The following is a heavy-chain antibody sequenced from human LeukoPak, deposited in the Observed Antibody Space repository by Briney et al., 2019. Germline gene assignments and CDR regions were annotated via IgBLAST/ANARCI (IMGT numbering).Heavy chain of an antibody. CDR2: IWYDGSNE. CDR1: GFSFTIYA. CDR3: ARDKDYDFWSGYGLDY. D-gene: IGHD3-3*01. Sequence: GGSLRLSCAASGFSFTIYAMHWVRQAPGKGLEWVSVIWYDGSNEYYADSVKGRFTISRDNSKNTLYLQVNSLRAEDTAVYYCARDKDYDFWSGYGLDYWGQGTLVTVSS. J-gene: IGHJ4*02. V-gene: IGHV3-33*01.